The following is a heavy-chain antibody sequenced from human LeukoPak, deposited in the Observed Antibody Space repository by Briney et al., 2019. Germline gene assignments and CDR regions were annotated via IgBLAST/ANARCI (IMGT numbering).Heavy chain of an antibody. CDR1: GCTFSRYT. CDR3: ARSLSHREDY. Sequence: ASVKVSCKASGCTFSRYTISWVRQAPGQGLEWMGRIIPILGIANYAQKFQGRVTITADKSTSTAYMDLSSLRSEDTAVYYCARSLSHREDYWGQGTLVTVSS. CDR2: IIPILGIA. J-gene: IGHJ4*02. V-gene: IGHV1-69*02.